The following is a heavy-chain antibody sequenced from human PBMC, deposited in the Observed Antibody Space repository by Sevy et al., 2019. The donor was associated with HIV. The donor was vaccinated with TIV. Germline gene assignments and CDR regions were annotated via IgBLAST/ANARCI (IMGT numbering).Heavy chain of an antibody. V-gene: IGHV3-33*01. CDR3: ARERIAVAGMGYYFDF. D-gene: IGHD6-19*01. CDR2: IWYDGTNK. J-gene: IGHJ4*02. Sequence: GGSLRLSCAASGFSISGYGMHWVRQAPGKGLEWVAVIWYDGTNKEYKDSVKGRYTISRDNSKNTLYLQMNSLRAEDTAVYYCARERIAVAGMGYYFDFWGQGTLVTVSS. CDR1: GFSISGYG.